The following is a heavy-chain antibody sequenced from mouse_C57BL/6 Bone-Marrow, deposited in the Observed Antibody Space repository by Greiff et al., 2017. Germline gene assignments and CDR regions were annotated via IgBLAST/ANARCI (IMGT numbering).Heavy chain of an antibody. J-gene: IGHJ2*01. CDR2: INPGTGGT. CDR1: GYSFTGYY. CDR3: ARSWLDY. Sequence: EVQLQQSGPGLVKPGASVKISCTASGYSFTGYYMTWVKQTPEKSLEWIGEINPGTGGTTYNQKFKAKDTLTVDKSSSTAYMQLKSLTSEDSAVYYSARSWLDYWGQGTTLTVSS. V-gene: IGHV1-42*01.